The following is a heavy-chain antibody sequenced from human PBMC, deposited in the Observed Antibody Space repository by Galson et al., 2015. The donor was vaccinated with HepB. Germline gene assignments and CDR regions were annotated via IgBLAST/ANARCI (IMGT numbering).Heavy chain of an antibody. V-gene: IGHV3-15*07. J-gene: IGHJ6*03. CDR3: TTDRAVVVPAARLYYYYYMDV. CDR1: GFTLSNAW. CDR2: IKSKTDGGTT. Sequence: SLRLSCAASGFTLSNAWMHWVRQAPGKGLEWVGRIKSKTDGGTTDYAAPVKGRFTISRDDSKNTLYLQMNSLKTEDTAVYYCTTDRAVVVPAARLYYYYYMDVWGKGTTVTVSS. D-gene: IGHD2-2*01.